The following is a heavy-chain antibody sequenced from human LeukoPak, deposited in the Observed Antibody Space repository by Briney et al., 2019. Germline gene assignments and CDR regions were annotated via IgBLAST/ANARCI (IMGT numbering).Heavy chain of an antibody. CDR2: IAYDGSYK. Sequence: GGSLRLSCAASGFTFSSYGMQWVRQAPGEGLEWVALIAYDGSYKYYADSVKGRFTISRDNSKNTLDLQMNSLRAEDTAVYYCAKDGSAWYLDYWGQGTLVTVSS. V-gene: IGHV3-30*18. CDR3: AKDGSAWYLDY. D-gene: IGHD6-19*01. CDR1: GFTFSSYG. J-gene: IGHJ4*02.